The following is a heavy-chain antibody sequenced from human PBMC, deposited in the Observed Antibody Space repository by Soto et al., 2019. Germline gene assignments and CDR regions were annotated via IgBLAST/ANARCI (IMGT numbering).Heavy chain of an antibody. CDR2: INPSGGNT. V-gene: IGHV1-46*03. Sequence: ASVKVSCKASGYTFTSYGISWVRQAPGQGLEWMGRINPSGGNTSYAQKFQGRVSMTRDTSTSTVYMDLSSLRSEDTAVYYCARDLTGGPTYYDFWSGYSPVDYWGLGTLVTVSS. D-gene: IGHD3-3*01. J-gene: IGHJ4*02. CDR3: ARDLTGGPTYYDFWSGYSPVDY. CDR1: GYTFTSYG.